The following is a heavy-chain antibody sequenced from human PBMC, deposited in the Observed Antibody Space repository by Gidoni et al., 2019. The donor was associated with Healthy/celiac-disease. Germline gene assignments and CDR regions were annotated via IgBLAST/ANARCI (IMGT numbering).Heavy chain of an antibody. D-gene: IGHD4-17*01. CDR3: AKGSDGDYFDY. CDR1: GCTFSSYA. J-gene: IGHJ4*02. CDR2: ISGSGGST. Sequence: PLVSGGGFVKTGGSLRVSWLGLGCTFSSYAMSWVRQAPGRVLEWVSAISGSGGSTYSADSVKGRSTTSRDNSKNTLYLKISRLGAEDTVVYCCAKGSDGDYFDYWGQGTLVTVSS. V-gene: IGHV3-23*01.